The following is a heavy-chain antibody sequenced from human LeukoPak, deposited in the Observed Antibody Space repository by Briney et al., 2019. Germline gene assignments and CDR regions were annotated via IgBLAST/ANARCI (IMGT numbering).Heavy chain of an antibody. V-gene: IGHV3-74*01. CDR2: INSDGSST. J-gene: IGHJ4*02. CDR1: GFTFSSYW. Sequence: PGGSLRLSCAASGFTFSSYWMHWVRQAPGKGLVWVSRINSDGSSTSYADSVKGRFTISRDNAKNTLYLQMNSLRAEDTAVYYCAREGYSGYDYGDYYFDYWGQGTLVTASS. D-gene: IGHD5-12*01. CDR3: AREGYSGYDYGDYYFDY.